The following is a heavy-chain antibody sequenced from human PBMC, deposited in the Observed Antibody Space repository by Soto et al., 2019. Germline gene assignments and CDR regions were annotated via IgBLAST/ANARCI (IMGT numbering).Heavy chain of an antibody. J-gene: IGHJ4*02. CDR1: GFSLSTSGVG. D-gene: IGHD3-3*01. CDR3: AHRAITIFGVAHNYFDY. Sequence: SGPTLVKPTQTLTLTCTFSGFSLSTSGVGVGWIRQPPGKALEWLALIYWDDDKRYSPSLKSRLTITKDTSKNQVVLTMTNMDPVDTATYYCAHRAITIFGVAHNYFDYWGQGTLVTVSS. CDR2: IYWDDDK. V-gene: IGHV2-5*02.